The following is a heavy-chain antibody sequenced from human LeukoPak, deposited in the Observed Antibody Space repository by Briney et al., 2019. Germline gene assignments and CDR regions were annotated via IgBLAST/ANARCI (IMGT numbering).Heavy chain of an antibody. Sequence: GRSLRLSCAASGFTVSSNYMSWVRQAPGKGLEWVSVIYSGGSTYYADSVKGRFTISRDNSKNTLYLQMNSLRAEDTAVYYCARQDSTPFTIVSYFDYWGQGTLVTVSS. J-gene: IGHJ4*02. V-gene: IGHV3-66*04. CDR2: IYSGGST. CDR3: ARQDSTPFTIVSYFDY. D-gene: IGHD2-2*01. CDR1: GFTVSSNY.